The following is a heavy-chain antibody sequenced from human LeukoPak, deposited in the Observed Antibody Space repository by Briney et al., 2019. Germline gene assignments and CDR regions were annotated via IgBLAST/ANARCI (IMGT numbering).Heavy chain of an antibody. Sequence: PGGSLRLSCAASGFIFDDYGMSWVRQAPGKGLEWVSYISSSSTIYYADSVKGRFTISRDNAKNSLYLQMNSLRAQDTAVYYCARDQGYYDSSGYDYWGQGTLVTVSS. V-gene: IGHV3-69-1*01. CDR3: ARDQGYYDSSGYDY. J-gene: IGHJ4*02. D-gene: IGHD3-22*01. CDR1: GFIFDDYG. CDR2: ISSSSTI.